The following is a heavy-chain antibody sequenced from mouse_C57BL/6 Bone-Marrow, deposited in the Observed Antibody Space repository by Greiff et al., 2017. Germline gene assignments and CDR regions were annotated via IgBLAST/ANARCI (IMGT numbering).Heavy chain of an antibody. J-gene: IGHJ3*01. CDR2: IYPRSGNT. D-gene: IGHD1-1*01. V-gene: IGHV1-81*01. CDR3: ARFYYGSSPFAY. Sequence: QVQLQQSGAELARPGASVKLSCKASGYTFTSYGISWVKQRTGQGLEWIGEIYPRSGNTYYNEKFKGKATLTADKSSSTAYMELRSLTSEDSAVYFCARFYYGSSPFAYWGQGTLVTVAA. CDR1: GYTFTSYG.